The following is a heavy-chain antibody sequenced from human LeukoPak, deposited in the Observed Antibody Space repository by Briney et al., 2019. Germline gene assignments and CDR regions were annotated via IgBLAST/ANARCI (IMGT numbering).Heavy chain of an antibody. Sequence: SSETLSLTCTVSGGSISSYYWSWIRQPAGKGLEWIGRIYTSGSTNYNPSLKSRVTMSVDTSKNQFSLKLSSVTAADTAVYYCARDRDYYDSSGYYWHFDLWGRGTLVTVSS. V-gene: IGHV4-4*07. CDR1: GGSISSYY. J-gene: IGHJ2*01. D-gene: IGHD3-22*01. CDR3: ARDRDYYDSSGYYWHFDL. CDR2: IYTSGST.